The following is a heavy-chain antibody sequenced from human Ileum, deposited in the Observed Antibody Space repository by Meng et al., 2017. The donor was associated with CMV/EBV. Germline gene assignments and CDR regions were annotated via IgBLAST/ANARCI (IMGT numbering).Heavy chain of an antibody. CDR3: AREGSAVH. J-gene: IGHJ4*02. CDR1: GTCISGYY. V-gene: IGHV4-4*07. Sequence: QVQLQDSGPVLVTSSVTLASTCTVSGTCISGYYWSWIGQSGAKGLEWIGRIYSSASPNNHPSLPSGISMSLDSSKLQFFLTLRSVTAADAASYYCAREGSAVHWGQGTLVTVSS. D-gene: IGHD6-19*01. CDR2: IYSSASP.